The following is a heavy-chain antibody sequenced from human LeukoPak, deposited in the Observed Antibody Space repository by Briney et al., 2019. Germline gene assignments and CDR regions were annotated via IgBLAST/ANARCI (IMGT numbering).Heavy chain of an antibody. CDR3: ARATYDYSNVHSGPGYAFDI. CDR2: ISYDGSNK. D-gene: IGHD4-11*01. Sequence: GGSLRLSCAASGFTFSSYAMHWVRQAPGKGLEWVAVISYDGSNKYYADSVKGRFTISRDNSKNTLYLQMNSLRAEDTAVYYCARATYDYSNVHSGPGYAFDIWGQGTMVTVSS. J-gene: IGHJ3*02. CDR1: GFTFSSYA. V-gene: IGHV3-30*01.